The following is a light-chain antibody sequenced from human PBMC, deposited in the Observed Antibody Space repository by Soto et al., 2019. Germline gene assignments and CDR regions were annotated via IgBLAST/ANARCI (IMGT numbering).Light chain of an antibody. CDR1: SSNIGSNT. CDR2: SSN. CDR3: AAWDDSLNGGV. Sequence: QSVLTQPPSASGTPGQRVTISCSGSSSNIGSNTVNWYQQLPGTAPKLLIYSSNQRPSGVPDRFSGSKSDTSASLAISGLQSEDEAEYYCAAWDDSLNGGVFGGGTKVTVL. J-gene: IGLJ3*02. V-gene: IGLV1-44*01.